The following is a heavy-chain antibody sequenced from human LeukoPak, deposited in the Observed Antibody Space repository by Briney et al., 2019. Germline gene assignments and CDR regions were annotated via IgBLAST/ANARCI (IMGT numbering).Heavy chain of an antibody. D-gene: IGHD3-3*02. CDR1: GNTFSSYF. V-gene: IGHV1-46*01. J-gene: IGHJ3*02. Sequence: ASVNVSCKASGNTFSSYFIHWVRQAPGQGLEWMGIISPGGGSTTYAQELRGRVTMTRDASTSTVYMELSSLRSEDTAVYYCGRVTFYAFDIWGQGTMVTVSS. CDR3: GRVTFYAFDI. CDR2: ISPGGGST.